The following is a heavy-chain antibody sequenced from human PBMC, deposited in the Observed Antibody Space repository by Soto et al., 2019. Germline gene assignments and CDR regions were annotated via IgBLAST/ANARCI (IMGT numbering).Heavy chain of an antibody. CDR3: ATHDGPAAAGLVLDF. CDR2: IKEDENGK. V-gene: IGHV3-7*02. Sequence: HPGGSLRLSCAASGFTFSRRWMTWVRQAPGKGLEWVANIKEDENGKDYVDSVKGRSTISRDNAKNSLYLQMNSLRAEDTAVYYCATHDGPAAAGLVLDFWGQGTLVTVSS. CDR1: GFTFSRRW. J-gene: IGHJ4*02. D-gene: IGHD6-13*01.